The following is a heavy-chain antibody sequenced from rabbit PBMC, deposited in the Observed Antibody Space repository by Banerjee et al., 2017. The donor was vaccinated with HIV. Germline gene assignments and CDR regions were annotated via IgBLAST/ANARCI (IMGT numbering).Heavy chain of an antibody. Sequence: QEQLEESGGDLVKPGASLTLTCKASGFTLSVYWMSWVRQAPGKGLEWIGCIATGTGRTYYANWAKGRFTISKTSSTTVTLQMTSLTAADTATYFCARSVGYGGGLNLWGQGTLVTVS. D-gene: IGHD4-2*01. CDR2: IATGTGRT. V-gene: IGHV1S45*01. CDR1: GFTLSVYW. CDR3: ARSVGYGGGLNL. J-gene: IGHJ4*01.